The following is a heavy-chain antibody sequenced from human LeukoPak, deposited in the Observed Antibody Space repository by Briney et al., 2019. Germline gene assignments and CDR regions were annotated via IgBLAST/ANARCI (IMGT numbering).Heavy chain of an antibody. CDR2: IHPRSGET. CDR1: GYSFTAFY. D-gene: IGHD3-10*01. V-gene: IGHV1-2*06. J-gene: IGHJ4*02. Sequence: ASLKDSSKASGYSFTAFYIHWGPQAPGQGLEWMGRIHPRSGETNYAYKFRGRVAMSRDTSISTAYMDLGSLGSDDTAVYYCARDGEYGTGSYYRGCFDYWGQGILVAVSS. CDR3: ARDGEYGTGSYYRGCFDY.